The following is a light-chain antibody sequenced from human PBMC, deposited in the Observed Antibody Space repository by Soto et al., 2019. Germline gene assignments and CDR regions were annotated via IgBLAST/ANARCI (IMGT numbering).Light chain of an antibody. CDR1: SSDVGGYNY. Sequence: QYVLTQPASVSGSPGQSITISCTGTSSDVGGYNYVSWYRQHPGKAPKLMIYDVTNRPSGVSNRFSCSKSGNTAFLTISGLQAEDEADYYCSSYTSGGYVFGSGTKLTVL. V-gene: IGLV2-14*01. CDR3: SSYTSGGYV. J-gene: IGLJ1*01. CDR2: DVT.